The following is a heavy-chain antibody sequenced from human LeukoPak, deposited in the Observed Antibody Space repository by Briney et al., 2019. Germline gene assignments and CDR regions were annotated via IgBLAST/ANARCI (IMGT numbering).Heavy chain of an antibody. CDR3: ARPGGNPHYFDY. CDR2: VYYSGST. V-gene: IGHV4-59*01. D-gene: IGHD4-23*01. Sequence: TSSETLSLTCTVSGGSISRYYWNWIRLSPGKGLEWIGYVYYSGSTDHNPSLKSRTTISVDTSKNQFSLTLSSVTAADTAVYYCARPGGNPHYFDYWGQGTLVTVSS. J-gene: IGHJ4*02. CDR1: GGSISRYY.